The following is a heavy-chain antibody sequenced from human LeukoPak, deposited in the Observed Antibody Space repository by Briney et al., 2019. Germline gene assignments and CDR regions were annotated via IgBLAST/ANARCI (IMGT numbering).Heavy chain of an antibody. V-gene: IGHV4-39*07. CDR1: GGSISSSSYY. CDR2: IYYSGST. CDR3: ARGYCSGGSCYWFDY. J-gene: IGHJ4*02. Sequence: SETLSLTCTVSGGSISSSSYYWGWIRQPPGKGLEWIGSIYYSGSTYYNPSLKSRVTISVDTSKNQFSLKLSSVTAADTAVYYCARGYCSGGSCYWFDYWGQGTLVTVSS. D-gene: IGHD2-15*01.